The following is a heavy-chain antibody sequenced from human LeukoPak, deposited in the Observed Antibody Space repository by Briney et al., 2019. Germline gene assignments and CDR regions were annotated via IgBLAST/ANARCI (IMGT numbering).Heavy chain of an antibody. V-gene: IGHV4-61*01. Sequence: SETLSLTCAVSGGSVSSGNYYWSWIRQPPGKGLEWIGYIFYSGSTKYNPSLQSRVTILRDTSKNQFSLKMTSVTAADTAVYYCSRSEGVYYVSGSSGTYYPHWCDPWGQGTLVIVSS. J-gene: IGHJ5*02. CDR1: GGSVSSGNYY. CDR3: SRSEGVYYVSGSSGTYYPHWCDP. CDR2: IFYSGST. D-gene: IGHD3-10*01.